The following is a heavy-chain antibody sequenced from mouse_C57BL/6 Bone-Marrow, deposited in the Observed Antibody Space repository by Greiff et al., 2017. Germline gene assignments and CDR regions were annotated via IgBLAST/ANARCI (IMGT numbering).Heavy chain of an antibody. V-gene: IGHV1-42*01. CDR1: GYSFTGYY. CDR2: INPSTGGT. J-gene: IGHJ3*01. Sequence: VQLQQSGPELVKPGASVKISCKASGYSFTGYYMNWVKQSPEKSLEWIGEINPSTGGTTYNQKFKAKATLTVDKSSSTAYMQLKSLTSEDSAVYYCARRRQLRPCAYGGQGTLVTVSA. D-gene: IGHD3-2*02. CDR3: ARRRQLRPCAY.